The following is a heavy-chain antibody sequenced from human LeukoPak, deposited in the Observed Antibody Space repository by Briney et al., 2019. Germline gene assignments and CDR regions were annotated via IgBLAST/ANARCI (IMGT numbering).Heavy chain of an antibody. CDR2: ISGSGGST. J-gene: IGHJ4*02. CDR1: GFTFSSYA. D-gene: IGHD3-22*01. CDR3: AKDLDSSGYYYRLFDY. Sequence: GGSLRLSCAASGFTFSSYAMSWVRQAPGKGLEWVSAISGSGGSTYYADSVKGRFTISRDNSKNTLYLQMNSLRAEDTAVYYCAKDLDSSGYYYRLFDYWGQGALVTVSS. V-gene: IGHV3-23*01.